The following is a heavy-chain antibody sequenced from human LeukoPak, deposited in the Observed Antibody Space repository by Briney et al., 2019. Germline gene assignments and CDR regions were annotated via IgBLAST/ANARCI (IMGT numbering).Heavy chain of an antibody. V-gene: IGHV3-48*01. CDR3: ARDRDWAFDY. D-gene: IGHD2-21*01. CDR1: GFTFSDYT. J-gene: IGHJ4*02. CDR2: ISPSRGSI. Sequence: GGSLRLSWSAAGFTFSDYTLDWVRQAPGKGLEWLSYISPSRGSIAYADSVKGRFTISSDSAKNSVYLQINNLRAEDTAVYYCARDRDWAFDYWGQGILVTVSS.